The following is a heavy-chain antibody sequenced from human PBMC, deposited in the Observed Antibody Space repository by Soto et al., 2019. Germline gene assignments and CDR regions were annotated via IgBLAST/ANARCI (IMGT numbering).Heavy chain of an antibody. CDR1: GVSISSGNW. J-gene: IGHJ4*02. CDR3: ARLVYHTRLNYMYFDF. V-gene: IGHV4-4*02. CDR2: IFHDGTA. D-gene: IGHD3-10*01. Sequence: SETLSLTCAVSGVSISSGNWWTWVRQSPQRGLEYIGEIFHDGTANYYPSFERRVAISVDTSKNQFSLKLTSVTAADTAIYFCARLVYHTRLNYMYFDFWGQGTLVTVSS.